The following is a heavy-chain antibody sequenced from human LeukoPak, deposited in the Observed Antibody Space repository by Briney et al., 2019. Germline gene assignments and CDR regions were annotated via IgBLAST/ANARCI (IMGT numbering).Heavy chain of an antibody. V-gene: IGHV4-59*08. CDR1: GGSISSYY. D-gene: IGHD2-21*01. Sequence: PSETLSLTCTVSGGSISSYYWSWIRQPPGKGLGWIGYIYYSGSTNYNPSLKSRVTISVDTSKNQFSLKLSSVTAADTAVYYCARRGEGNWFDPWGQGTLVTVSS. CDR2: IYYSGST. CDR3: ARRGEGNWFDP. J-gene: IGHJ5*02.